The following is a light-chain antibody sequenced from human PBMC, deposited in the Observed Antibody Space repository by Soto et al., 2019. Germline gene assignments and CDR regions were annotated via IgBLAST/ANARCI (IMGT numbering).Light chain of an antibody. Sequence: QSVLTQPPSVSGAPGQRVTISCTGGSSNIGAGYDVHWYQQLPGTAPKLLVSGYLSRPSGVPDRFSVTRSATSASLAITGLQAEDEADYYCQSYDSSLSGVVFGGGTKLTVL. CDR3: QSYDSSLSGVV. CDR1: SSNIGAGYD. J-gene: IGLJ3*02. CDR2: GYL. V-gene: IGLV1-40*01.